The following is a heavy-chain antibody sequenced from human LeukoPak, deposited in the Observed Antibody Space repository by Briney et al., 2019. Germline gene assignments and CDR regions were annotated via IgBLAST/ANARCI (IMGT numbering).Heavy chain of an antibody. CDR3: AKDSDIAVAGSDDALDV. D-gene: IGHD6-19*01. J-gene: IGHJ3*01. Sequence: PGKSLRLSCAASGFTFSSYGMHWVRQTPGKGLEWAALISFDGSIEYYADSVKGRFTISRDNSKNTLFLQMNSLRPEDTAVYYCAKDSDIAVAGSDDALDVWGQGTMVTVSS. CDR2: ISFDGSIE. CDR1: GFTFSSYG. V-gene: IGHV3-30*18.